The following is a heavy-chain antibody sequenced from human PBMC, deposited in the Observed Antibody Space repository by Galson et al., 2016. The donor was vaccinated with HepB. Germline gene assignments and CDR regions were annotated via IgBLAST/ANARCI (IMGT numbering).Heavy chain of an antibody. CDR1: GFTFSTYA. J-gene: IGHJ4*02. D-gene: IGHD3-10*01. CDR3: ARKGGIYSPWGY. Sequence: SLRLSCAASGFTFSTYAMSWVRQAPGMGLEWVANIKQDVNEKYYVDYVKGRFTISRDNANNSMYLQMNSLRAEDTAVYYCARKGGIYSPWGYWGQGTLVTVSS. CDR2: IKQDVNEK. V-gene: IGHV3-7*03.